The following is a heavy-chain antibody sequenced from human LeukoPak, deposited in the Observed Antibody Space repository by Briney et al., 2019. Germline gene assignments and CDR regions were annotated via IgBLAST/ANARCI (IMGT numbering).Heavy chain of an antibody. Sequence: ASVKVSCKASGYSFTGYYIHWVRQAPGQGLEWMGWINPNSGGTNYAQKFQGRVSMTRDTSISTTYMELSRLRSDDTAVYYCARDGNFDYWGQGTLVTVSS. CDR2: INPNSGGT. CDR3: ARDGNFDY. CDR1: GYSFTGYY. J-gene: IGHJ4*02. D-gene: IGHD1-26*01. V-gene: IGHV1-2*02.